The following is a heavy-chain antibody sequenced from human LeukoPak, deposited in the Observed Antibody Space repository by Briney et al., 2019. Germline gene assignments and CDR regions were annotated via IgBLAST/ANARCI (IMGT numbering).Heavy chain of an antibody. CDR2: ISSISGTI. V-gene: IGHV3-48*01. CDR1: GFTFSSYS. CDR3: ARDHNYAFDY. J-gene: IGHJ4*02. D-gene: IGHD5-18*01. Sequence: GGSLRLSCAASGFTFSSYSMNWVRQAPGKGLEWVSYISSISGTINYADSVKGRFTISGDNARNSLFLQMNSLRAEDTAVYYCARDHNYAFDYWGQGTLVTVSS.